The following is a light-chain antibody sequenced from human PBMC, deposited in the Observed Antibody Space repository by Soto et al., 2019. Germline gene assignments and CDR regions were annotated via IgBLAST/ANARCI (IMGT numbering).Light chain of an antibody. CDR3: SSYTGSSTYVV. Sequence: QSVLTQPASVSGSPGQSITISCTRTSSDVGGYNYVSWYQQHPGKAPKLMIYDVSNRPSGVSNRFSGSKSANTASLTISGLQAEDEADYYCSSYTGSSTYVVFGGGTKLTVL. V-gene: IGLV2-14*01. J-gene: IGLJ2*01. CDR1: SSDVGGYNY. CDR2: DVS.